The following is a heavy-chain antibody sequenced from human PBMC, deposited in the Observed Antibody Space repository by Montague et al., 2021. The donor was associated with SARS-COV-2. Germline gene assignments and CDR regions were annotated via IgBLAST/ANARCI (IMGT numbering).Heavy chain of an antibody. CDR1: GFPFSSYW. V-gene: IGHV3-74*01. D-gene: IGHD3-9*01. CDR3: ARDASASYYDILTGFTPYNWFDP. Sequence: RRLSFSASGFPFSSYWMHWVRQAPGKGLVWVSRINSDGSSTSYADSVKGRFTISRDNAKNTLYLQMNSLRAEDTAVYYSARDASASYYDILTGFTPYNWFDPWGQGTLVTVSS. CDR2: INSDGSST. J-gene: IGHJ5*02.